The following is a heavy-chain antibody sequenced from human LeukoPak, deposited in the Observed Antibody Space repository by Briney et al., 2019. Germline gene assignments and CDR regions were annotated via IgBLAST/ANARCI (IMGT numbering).Heavy chain of an antibody. J-gene: IGHJ4*02. V-gene: IGHV1-18*01. D-gene: IGHD2-2*02. Sequence: ASVKVSCKASGYTFTSYGISWVLQAPGQGLEWMGWISAYNGNTNYAQKLQGRVTMTTDTSTSTAYMELRSLRSDDTAVYYCARDCSSTSCYTAFDYWGQGTLVTVSS. CDR3: ARDCSSTSCYTAFDY. CDR1: GYTFTSYG. CDR2: ISAYNGNT.